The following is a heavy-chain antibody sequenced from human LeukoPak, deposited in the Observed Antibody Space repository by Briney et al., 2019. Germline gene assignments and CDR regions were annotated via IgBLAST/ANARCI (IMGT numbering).Heavy chain of an antibody. Sequence: SETLSLTCTVSVGSISSYYWSWIRQPPGKGLEWIGYIYTSGSTNYNPSLKSRVTISVDTSKNQFSLKLSSVTAADTAVYYCATTGTTGSYYYYYYMDVWGKGTTVTVSS. J-gene: IGHJ6*03. V-gene: IGHV4-4*09. D-gene: IGHD1-7*01. CDR1: VGSISSYY. CDR3: ATTGTTGSYYYYYYMDV. CDR2: IYTSGST.